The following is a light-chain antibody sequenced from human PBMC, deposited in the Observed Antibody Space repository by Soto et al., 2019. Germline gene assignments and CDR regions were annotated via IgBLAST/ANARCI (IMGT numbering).Light chain of an antibody. J-gene: IGKJ3*01. CDR1: QSISSSY. CDR3: QQRSNWFT. V-gene: IGKV3D-20*02. CDR2: DAS. Sequence: EIILTQSPGILSLSPGERATLSCRASQSISSSYIAWYQQRPGQAPRLLIYDASNRATGIPARFSGSGSGTDFTLTISSLEPEDFAVYYCQQRSNWFTFGPGTKVDIK.